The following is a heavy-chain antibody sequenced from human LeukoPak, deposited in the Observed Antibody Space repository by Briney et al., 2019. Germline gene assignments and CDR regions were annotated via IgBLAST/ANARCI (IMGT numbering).Heavy chain of an antibody. D-gene: IGHD3-22*01. CDR2: MNPNSGNT. CDR3: ARDQPYDSSGYYLGYYYYYGMDV. CDR1: GYTFTSYD. V-gene: IGHV1-8*01. J-gene: IGHJ6*02. Sequence: ASVKVSCKASGYTFTSYDINWVRQATGQGLEWMGWMNPNSGNTGYAQKFQGRVTMTRNTSISTAYMELSSLRSEDTAVYYCARDQPYDSSGYYLGYYYYYGMDVWGQGTTVTVSS.